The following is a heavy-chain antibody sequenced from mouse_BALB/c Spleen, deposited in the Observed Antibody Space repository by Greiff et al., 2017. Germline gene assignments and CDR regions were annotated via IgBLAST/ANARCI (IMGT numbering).Heavy chain of an antibody. V-gene: IGHV1-14*01. Sequence: VQLKESGPELVKPGASVKMSCKASGYTFTSYVMHWVKQKPGQGLEWIGYINPYNDGTKYNEKFKGKATLTSDKSSSTAYMELSSLTSEDSAVYNCARGDAGDHIDVWGAGTTVTVSS. CDR1: GYTFTSYV. CDR2: INPYNDGT. D-gene: IGHD2-13*01. CDR3: ARGDAGDHIDV. J-gene: IGHJ1*01.